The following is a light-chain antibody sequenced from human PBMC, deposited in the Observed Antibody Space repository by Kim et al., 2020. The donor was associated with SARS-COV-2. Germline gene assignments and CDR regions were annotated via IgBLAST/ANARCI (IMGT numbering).Light chain of an antibody. CDR2: GAS. V-gene: IGKV3-15*01. CDR1: QSVSSS. J-gene: IGKJ4*01. Sequence: SPGERATLSCRASQSVSSSLAWYQQKPGQAPRLLIYGASARATDIPGRFSGSGSGTEFTLTISSLQSEDFAVYYCQQYSNWPLTFGGGTKVDIK. CDR3: QQYSNWPLT.